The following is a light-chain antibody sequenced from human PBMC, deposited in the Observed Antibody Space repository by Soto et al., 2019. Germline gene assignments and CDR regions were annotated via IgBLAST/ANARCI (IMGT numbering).Light chain of an antibody. J-gene: IGKJ1*01. CDR3: QQYGISRWT. V-gene: IGKV3-20*01. CDR1: PSVSSSS. Sequence: ELVLTQSPGTLSLSPGERATLSCRASPSVSSSSLAWYQQKPGQAPRLLIYGASSRATGIPDRFSGSGSGPDFTLTISRLDPEDFAVYYCQQYGISRWTFGQGTKVEIK. CDR2: GAS.